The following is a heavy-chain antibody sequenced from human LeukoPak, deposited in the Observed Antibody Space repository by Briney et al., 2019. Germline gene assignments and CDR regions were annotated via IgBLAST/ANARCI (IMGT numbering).Heavy chain of an antibody. J-gene: IGHJ4*02. CDR3: ARPTYYDFWGGYY. V-gene: IGHV3-66*02. CDR2: IYSGGST. D-gene: IGHD3-3*01. CDR1: GFTASSNY. Sequence: AGGSLRLSCAASGFTASSNYMSWVRQAPGKGLEWVSVIYSGGSTYYADSVKGRFTISRDNSKNTLYLQMNSLRAEDTAVYYCARPTYYDFWGGYYWGQGTLVTVSS.